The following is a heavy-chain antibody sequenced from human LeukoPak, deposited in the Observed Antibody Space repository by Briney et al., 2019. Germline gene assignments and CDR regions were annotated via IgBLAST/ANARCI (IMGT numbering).Heavy chain of an antibody. CDR2: IYYSGNT. D-gene: IGHD3-22*01. Sequence: SETLSLTCVVSGGSIITNDYWWGWIRQPPGKGLEWIGTIYYSGNTYYNPSLKSRVTISVDTSKNQFSLKLSSVTAADTAVYYCARDLEGDSSGYYYVDGNWFDPWGQGTLVTVSS. CDR3: ARDLEGDSSGYYYVDGNWFDP. CDR1: GGSIITNDYW. J-gene: IGHJ5*02. V-gene: IGHV4-39*07.